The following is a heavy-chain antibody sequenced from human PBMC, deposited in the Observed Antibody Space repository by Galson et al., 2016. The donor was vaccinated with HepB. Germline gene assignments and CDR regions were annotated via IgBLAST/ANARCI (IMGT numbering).Heavy chain of an antibody. V-gene: IGHV3-15*01. D-gene: IGHD1-26*01. CDR3: TRVNIVGAKGGFDY. J-gene: IGHJ4*02. CDR2: IKSKNDGGTT. Sequence: SLRLSCAASGFSFSNAWMSWVRQAPGKGLEWAGRIKSKNDGGTTDNAAPVKGRFTISRDDSKHTLYLQMNSLKTEDTAVYYCTRVNIVGAKGGFDYWGQGTLVTVSS. CDR1: GFSFSNAW.